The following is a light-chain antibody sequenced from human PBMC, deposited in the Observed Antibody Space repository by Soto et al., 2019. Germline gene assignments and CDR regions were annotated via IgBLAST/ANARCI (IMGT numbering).Light chain of an antibody. CDR3: QQRPRWPMT. J-gene: IGKJ5*01. CDR2: DGS. CDR1: QNLHSF. V-gene: IGKV3-11*01. Sequence: ERVLRRARVYMSVSPVSRITLSCRASQNLHSFLNWYQQRPGQAPRPLIYDGSKRAAGVPDRISGDGSGTDYTLTISSLEPEDFAVYYCQQRPRWPMTFGQGTRLEIK.